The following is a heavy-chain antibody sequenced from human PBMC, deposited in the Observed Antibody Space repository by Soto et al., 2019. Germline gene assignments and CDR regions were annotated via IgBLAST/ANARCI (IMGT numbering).Heavy chain of an antibody. Sequence: GGSLRLSXTASGFLFSSYGLHWVRQAPGKGLEWVGIVSYDGSDSYYADSVKGRFTISRDNSNKTMSLQMNSLRTEDTALYYCATFGIYDFWSGYLHRDAFDVWGQGTMVTVSS. CDR1: GFLFSSYG. CDR2: VSYDGSDS. CDR3: ATFGIYDFWSGYLHRDAFDV. J-gene: IGHJ3*01. V-gene: IGHV3-30*03. D-gene: IGHD3-3*01.